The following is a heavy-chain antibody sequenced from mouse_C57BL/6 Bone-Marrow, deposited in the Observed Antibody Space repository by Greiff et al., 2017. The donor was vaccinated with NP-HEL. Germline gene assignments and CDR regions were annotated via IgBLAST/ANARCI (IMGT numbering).Heavy chain of an antibody. CDR1: GYTFTSYW. V-gene: IGHV1-72*01. CDR3: AGTVVATDAMDY. Sequence: QVQLQQPGAELVKPGASVKLSCKASGYTFTSYWMHWVKQRPGRGLEWIGRIDPNSGGTNYNETFKSKATLTVHKPSNTASMQLSSLTSADSAVYYCAGTVVATDAMDYWGQGTSVTVSS. J-gene: IGHJ4*01. CDR2: IDPNSGGT. D-gene: IGHD1-1*01.